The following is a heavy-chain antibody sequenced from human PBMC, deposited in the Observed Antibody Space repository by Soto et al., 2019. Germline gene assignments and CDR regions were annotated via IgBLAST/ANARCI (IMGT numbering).Heavy chain of an antibody. Sequence: PGGSLRLSCAASGFTFSSYAMSWVRQAPGKGLEWVSAISGSGGSTYYADSVKGRFTISRDNSKNTLYLQMNSLRAEDTAVYYCATTPLILPYKNWFDPWGQGTLVTVSS. D-gene: IGHD3-10*01. CDR1: GFTFSSYA. V-gene: IGHV3-23*01. J-gene: IGHJ5*02. CDR2: ISGSGGST. CDR3: ATTPLILPYKNWFDP.